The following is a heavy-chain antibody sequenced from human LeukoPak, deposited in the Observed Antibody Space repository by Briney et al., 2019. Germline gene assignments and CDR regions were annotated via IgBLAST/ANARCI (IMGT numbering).Heavy chain of an antibody. CDR3: ASGYCSSTSCNYYYYYMDV. J-gene: IGHJ6*03. Sequence: GGSLRLSCAASGFTFSSYSMNWVRQAPGKGLEWVSSISSSSSYIYYADSVKGRFTISRDNAKNSLYLQMNSLRAEDTAVYYCASGYCSSTSCNYYYYYMDVWGKGTTVTISS. V-gene: IGHV3-21*01. D-gene: IGHD2-2*01. CDR1: GFTFSSYS. CDR2: ISSSSSYI.